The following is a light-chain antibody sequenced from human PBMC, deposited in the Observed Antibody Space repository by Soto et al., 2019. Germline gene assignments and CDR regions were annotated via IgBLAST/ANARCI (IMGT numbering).Light chain of an antibody. Sequence: QSALTQPASVSGSPGQSITISCTGTSSDVGDYNYVSWYQQHPGKAPKLIIYGVSNRPSGISNRFSGSKSGNTASLTISGLQAEDEADYYCCSYTSTNTLVFGGGTKLTVL. CDR3: CSYTSTNTLV. CDR1: SSDVGDYNY. V-gene: IGLV2-14*01. CDR2: GVS. J-gene: IGLJ2*01.